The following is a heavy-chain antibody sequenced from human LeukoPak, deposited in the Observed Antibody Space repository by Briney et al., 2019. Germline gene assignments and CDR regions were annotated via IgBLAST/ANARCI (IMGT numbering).Heavy chain of an antibody. CDR1: GFTFSSYG. CDR3: AKAVAGAFDI. Sequence: QPGGSLRLSCTASGFTFSSYGMHWVRQAPGKGLEWVSFIRYDGSNKYYADSVKGRFTISRDNSKNTLYLQMNSLRAEDTAVYYCAKAVAGAFDIWGQGTIVTVSS. J-gene: IGHJ3*02. CDR2: IRYDGSNK. V-gene: IGHV3-30*02. D-gene: IGHD6-19*01.